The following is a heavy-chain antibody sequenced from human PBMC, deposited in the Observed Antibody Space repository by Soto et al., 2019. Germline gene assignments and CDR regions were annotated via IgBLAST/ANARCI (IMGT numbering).Heavy chain of an antibody. CDR1: GFTFSSYS. D-gene: IGHD3-10*01. J-gene: IGHJ4*02. CDR2: ISSSSSTI. Sequence: EVQLVESGGGLVQPGGSLRLSCAASGFTFSSYSMNWVRQAPGKGLEWVSYISSSSSTIYYADSVKGRFTISRGNAKNSLYLQMNSLRAEDTAVYYCARANYYGSPGDFDYCGQGTLVTVSS. V-gene: IGHV3-48*01. CDR3: ARANYYGSPGDFDY.